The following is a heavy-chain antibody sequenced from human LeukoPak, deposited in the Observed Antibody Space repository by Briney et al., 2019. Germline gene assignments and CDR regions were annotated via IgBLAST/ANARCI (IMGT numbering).Heavy chain of an antibody. J-gene: IGHJ5*02. D-gene: IGHD1-7*01. Sequence: SETLSLTCAVYGGSFSGYYWSWIRQPPGKGLEWIREINHSGSTNYNPSLKSRVTISVDTSKNQFSLKLSSVTAADTAVYYCARRGNYVNWFDPWGQGTLVTVSS. CDR1: GGSFSGYY. CDR2: INHSGST. V-gene: IGHV4-34*01. CDR3: ARRGNYVNWFDP.